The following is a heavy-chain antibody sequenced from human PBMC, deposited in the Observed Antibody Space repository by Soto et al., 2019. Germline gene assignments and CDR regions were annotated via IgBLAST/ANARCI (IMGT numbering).Heavy chain of an antibody. V-gene: IGHV1-69*13. Sequence: VASVKVCCKAYGGTFSSYAISWVRQAPGQGLEWMGGIIPIFGTANYAQKFQGRVTITADESTSTAYMELSSLRSEDTAVYYCARYGSGTSFDYWGQGTLVTVSS. D-gene: IGHD1-1*01. CDR2: IIPIFGTA. J-gene: IGHJ4*02. CDR3: ARYGSGTSFDY. CDR1: GGTFSSYA.